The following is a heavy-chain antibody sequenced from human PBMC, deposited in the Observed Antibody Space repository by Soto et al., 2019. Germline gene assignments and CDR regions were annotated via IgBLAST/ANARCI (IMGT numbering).Heavy chain of an antibody. V-gene: IGHV1-18*01. J-gene: IGHJ4*02. D-gene: IGHD3-22*01. CDR2: ISAYNGNT. CDR3: ARDVSYYYDSSGNPFDY. CDR1: GYTFTSYG. Sequence: ASVKVSCKASGYTFTSYGISWVRQAPGQGLEWMGWISAYNGNTNYAQKLQGRVTMTTDTSTSTAYMELRSLRSDDTAVYYCARDVSYYYDSSGNPFDYWGQGTLVTVSS.